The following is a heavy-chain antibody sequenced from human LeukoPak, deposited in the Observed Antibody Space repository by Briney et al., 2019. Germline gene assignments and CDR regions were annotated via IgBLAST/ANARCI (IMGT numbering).Heavy chain of an antibody. J-gene: IGHJ5*02. V-gene: IGHV3-66*02. CDR2: IYTDGAT. D-gene: IGHD3-10*01. CDR3: ARDRAGSKPWVEFHP. CDR1: GITVSQSD. Sequence: GRSLRLSCAISGITVSQSDMSWVRQAPGRGLESVSLIYTDGATHYADSVKGRFTISRDTSKNTVYLEMRNLRPEDTAVYFCARDRAGSKPWVEFHPWGQGTLVTVSS.